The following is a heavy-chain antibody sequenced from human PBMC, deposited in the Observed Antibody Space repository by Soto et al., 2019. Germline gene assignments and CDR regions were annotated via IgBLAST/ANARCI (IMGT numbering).Heavy chain of an antibody. Sequence: VQLVESGGGLVQPGGSLRLSCAASGFTFSSYAMHWVRQAPGKGLGWVAVISYDGSNKYYADSVKGRFTISRDNSKNTLYLQMNSLRAEDTAVYYCARDPGELLGKPPGIDYWGQGTLVTVSS. J-gene: IGHJ4*02. CDR2: ISYDGSNK. CDR3: ARDPGELLGKPPGIDY. V-gene: IGHV3-30-3*01. CDR1: GFTFSSYA. D-gene: IGHD1-26*01.